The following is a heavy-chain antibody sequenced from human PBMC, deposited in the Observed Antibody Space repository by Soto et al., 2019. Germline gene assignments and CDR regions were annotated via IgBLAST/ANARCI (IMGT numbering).Heavy chain of an antibody. Sequence: GSLRRTGAASGFTFSSYWMHWVRQAPGKGLVWVSRINSDGSSTSYADSVKGRFTISRDNAKDSLYLQMNSLRAEDKATYYCARVHYYDSSGFYLWGQGTPVTVSS. J-gene: IGHJ4*02. CDR2: INSDGSST. CDR3: ARVHYYDSSGFYL. V-gene: IGHV3-74*01. CDR1: GFTFSSYW. D-gene: IGHD3-22*01.